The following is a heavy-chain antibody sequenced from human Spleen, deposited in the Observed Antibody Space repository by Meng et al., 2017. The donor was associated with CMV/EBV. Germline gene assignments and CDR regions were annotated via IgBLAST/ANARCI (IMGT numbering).Heavy chain of an antibody. CDR2: IGTAGVT. D-gene: IGHD6-13*01. J-gene: IGHJ6*02. V-gene: IGHV3-13*01. Sequence: GESLKISCAASGFTFSDYDMHWVRQATGKGLEWVSAIGTAGVTYYPGSVKGRFTISRDNAKNSLYLQMNSLRAGDTAVYYCARVPSSSGVYYYYGMDVWGQGTTVTVSS. CDR3: ARVPSSSGVYYYYGMDV. CDR1: GFTFSDYD.